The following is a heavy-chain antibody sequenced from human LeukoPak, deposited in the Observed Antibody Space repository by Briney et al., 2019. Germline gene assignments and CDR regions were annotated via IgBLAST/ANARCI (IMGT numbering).Heavy chain of an antibody. V-gene: IGHV4-39*07. CDR2: VYYSGTT. CDR1: GDSISLSFYY. Sequence: SETLSLTCSVSGDSISLSFYYWGWIRQPPGKALEWIGSVYYSGTTSYNPSLKSRVTISVDMSKNHFSLKLSSVTAADTAVYYCARVVDYYDSSGYYYRGYNWFDPWGQGTLVTVSS. D-gene: IGHD3-22*01. J-gene: IGHJ5*02. CDR3: ARVVDYYDSSGYYYRGYNWFDP.